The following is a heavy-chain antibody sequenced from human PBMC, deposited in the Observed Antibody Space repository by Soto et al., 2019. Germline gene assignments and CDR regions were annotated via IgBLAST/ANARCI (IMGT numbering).Heavy chain of an antibody. CDR1: GITFSDYY. D-gene: IGHD2-8*01. Sequence: GGSLRLSCAASGITFSDYYMSWIRQAPGKGLEWVSYIGPSSSYTNYADSVKGRFTISRDNAKNSLYLQMNSLRAEDTAVYYCARVVRLMLYSDYWGQGTLVTVSS. CDR3: ARVVRLMLYSDY. J-gene: IGHJ4*02. V-gene: IGHV3-11*06. CDR2: IGPSSSYT.